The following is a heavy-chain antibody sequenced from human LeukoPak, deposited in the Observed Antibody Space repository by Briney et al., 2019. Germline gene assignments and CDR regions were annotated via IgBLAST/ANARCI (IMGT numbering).Heavy chain of an antibody. D-gene: IGHD3-10*01. CDR2: ISSSGSTI. CDR3: VRERWFGERGPDY. V-gene: IGHV3-11*04. CDR1: GFTFSDYY. Sequence: GGSLRPSCAASGFTFSDYYMSWIRQAPGKGLEWVSYISSSGSTIYYADSVKGRFTISRDNAKNSLYLQMNSLRAEDTAVYYCVRERWFGERGPDYWGQGTLVTVSS. J-gene: IGHJ4*02.